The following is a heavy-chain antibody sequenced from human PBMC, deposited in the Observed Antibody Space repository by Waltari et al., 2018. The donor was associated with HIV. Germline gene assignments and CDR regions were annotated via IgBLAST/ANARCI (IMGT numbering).Heavy chain of an antibody. D-gene: IGHD3-10*01. V-gene: IGHV3-30-3*01. Sequence: QVQLVESGGGVVQPGTSLRLSCTVSGFTFNRYDIHWVRQAPGKGRGWVAVTSADDTNKFYADSVKGRFTIAGDNSKNILYLEMNDVRPDDTAVYYCAGENHYFGSGALNYWGQGTLVTVSS. CDR3: AGENHYFGSGALNY. CDR1: GFTFNRYD. J-gene: IGHJ4*02. CDR2: TSADDTNK.